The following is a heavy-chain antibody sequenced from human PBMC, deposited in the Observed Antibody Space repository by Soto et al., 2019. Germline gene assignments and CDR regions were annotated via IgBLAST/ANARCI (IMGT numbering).Heavy chain of an antibody. D-gene: IGHD1-26*01. CDR1: GYTFTSYD. J-gene: IGHJ6*02. CDR3: AAGSGSYYYYYYGMDV. V-gene: IGHV1-8*01. Sequence: ASVKVSCKASGYTFTSYDINWVRQATGQGLEWMGWMNPNSGNTGYAQKFQGRVTMTRNTSISTAYMELSGLRSEDTAVYYCAAGSGSYYYYYYGMDVWGQGTTVTVSS. CDR2: MNPNSGNT.